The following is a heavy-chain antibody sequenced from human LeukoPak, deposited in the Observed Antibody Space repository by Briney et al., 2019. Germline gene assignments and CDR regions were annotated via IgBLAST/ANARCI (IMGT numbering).Heavy chain of an antibody. CDR1: GYTFTGYY. Sequence: ASMKVSCKASGYTFTGYYMHWVRQAPGQGLEWMGRINPNSGGTNYAQKFQGRVTMTRDTSISTAYMELSRLRSDDTAVYYCARALDYGGNPLNAFDIWGQGTMVTVSS. CDR3: ARALDYGGNPLNAFDI. V-gene: IGHV1-2*06. CDR2: INPNSGGT. J-gene: IGHJ3*02. D-gene: IGHD4-23*01.